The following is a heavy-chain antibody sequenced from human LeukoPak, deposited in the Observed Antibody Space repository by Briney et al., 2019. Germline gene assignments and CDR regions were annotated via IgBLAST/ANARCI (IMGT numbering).Heavy chain of an antibody. CDR3: ARALGVGELEITQRRGGYYYYMDV. J-gene: IGHJ6*03. CDR2: INPNSGGT. V-gene: IGHV1-2*02. CDR1: GYTFTGYY. Sequence: ASVKVSCKASGYTFTGYYMHWVRQAPGQGLEWMGWINPNSGGTNYAQKFQGRVTMTRDMSTSTVYMELSSLRSEDTAVYYCARALGVGELEITQRRGGYYYYMDVWGKGTTVTISS. D-gene: IGHD1-26*01.